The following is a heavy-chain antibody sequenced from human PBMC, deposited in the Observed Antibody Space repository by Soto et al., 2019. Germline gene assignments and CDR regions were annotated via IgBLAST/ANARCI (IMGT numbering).Heavy chain of an antibody. V-gene: IGHV3-53*01. CDR2: IYSGGST. J-gene: IGHJ6*02. CDR1: GFTVSSNY. Sequence: GGSLRLSCAASGFTVSSNYMSWVRQAPGQGLEWVSVIYSGGSTYYADSVKGRSTISRVNSKNTLDLQMNSWKAEDKSVYSYARMGHVSPHNDCWSGSRYYYNSGMDVGGQETTDTVSS. D-gene: IGHD3-3*01. CDR3: ARMGHVSPHNDCWSGSRYYYNSGMDV.